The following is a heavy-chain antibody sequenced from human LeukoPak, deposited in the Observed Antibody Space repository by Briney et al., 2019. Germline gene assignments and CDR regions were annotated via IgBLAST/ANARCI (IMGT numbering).Heavy chain of an antibody. CDR3: AKGPYSSGWNPDHYYYYYGMDV. V-gene: IGHV3-21*04. J-gene: IGHJ6*02. CDR1: GFTFSSYS. D-gene: IGHD6-19*01. CDR2: ISSSSSYI. Sequence: GVLRLSCAASGFTFSSYSMNWVLQAPGKGLEWVSSISSSSSYIYYADSVKGRFTISRDNAKNSLYLQMNSLRAEDTAVYYCAKGPYSSGWNPDHYYYYYGMDVWGQGTTVTVSS.